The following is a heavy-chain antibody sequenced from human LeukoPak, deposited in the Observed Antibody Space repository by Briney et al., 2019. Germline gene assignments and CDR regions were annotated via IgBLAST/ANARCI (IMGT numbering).Heavy chain of an antibody. V-gene: IGHV4-34*01. CDR2: LNHSGST. D-gene: IGHD2-2*02. J-gene: IGHJ6*02. CDR1: GGSFSGYY. Sequence: SETLSLTCAVYGGSFSGYYWSWIRQPPGKGLEWIGELNHSGSTNYNPSLKSRFTISVDTSKNQFSLKLSSVTAADTAVYYCARGRGVQNCSSTSCYTYYYYYGMDVWGQGTTVTVSS. CDR3: ARGRGVQNCSSTSCYTYYYYYGMDV.